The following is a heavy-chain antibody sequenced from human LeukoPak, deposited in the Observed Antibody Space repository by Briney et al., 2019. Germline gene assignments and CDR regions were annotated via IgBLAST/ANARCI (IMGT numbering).Heavy chain of an antibody. CDR1: GYTLTGYY. V-gene: IGHV1-2*04. Sequence: ASVKVSCKASGYTLTGYYMHWVRQAPGQGLEWMGWINPNSGGTNYAQKFQGWVTMTRDTSISTAYMELSSLRSEDTAVYYCARSARSEAADYWGQGTLVTVSP. CDR2: INPNSGGT. CDR3: ARSARSEAADY. J-gene: IGHJ4*02.